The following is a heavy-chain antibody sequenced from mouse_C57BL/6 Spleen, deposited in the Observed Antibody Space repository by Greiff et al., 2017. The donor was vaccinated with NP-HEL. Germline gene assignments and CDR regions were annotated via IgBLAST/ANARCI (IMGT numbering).Heavy chain of an antibody. Sequence: EVKLEESGGGLVQPGGSMKLSCVASGFTFSNYWMNWVRQSPEKGLEWVAQIRLKSDNYATHYAESVKGRFTISRDDSKSSVYLQMNNIRAEDTGIYYCTGDLSWFAYWGQGTLVTVSA. CDR1: GFTFSNYW. V-gene: IGHV6-3*01. D-gene: IGHD6-1*01. CDR2: IRLKSDNYAT. CDR3: TGDLSWFAY. J-gene: IGHJ3*01.